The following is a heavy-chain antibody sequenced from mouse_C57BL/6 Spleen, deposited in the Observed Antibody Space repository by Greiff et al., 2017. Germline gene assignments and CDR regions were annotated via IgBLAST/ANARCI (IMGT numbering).Heavy chain of an antibody. CDR3: AMIFPDYYAMDY. Sequence: DVKLQESGPGMVKPSQSLSLTCTVTGYSITSGYDWHWIRHFPGNKLEWMGYISYSGSTNYNPSLKSRISITHDTSKNHFFLKLNSVTTEDTATYYCAMIFPDYYAMDYWGQGTSVTVSS. CDR1: GYSITSGYD. CDR2: ISYSGST. V-gene: IGHV3-1*01. J-gene: IGHJ4*01.